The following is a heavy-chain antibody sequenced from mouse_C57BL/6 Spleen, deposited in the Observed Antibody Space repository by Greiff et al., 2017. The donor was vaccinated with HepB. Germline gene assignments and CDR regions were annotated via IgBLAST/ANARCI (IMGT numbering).Heavy chain of an antibody. Sequence: VKLMESGPGLVAPSQSLSITCTVSGFSLTSYAISWVRQPPGKGLEWLGVLWTGGGTNYNSALKSRLSISKDNSKSQVVLKMNSLQTDDTARYYCARSLITTVLDYGGQGTTLTVTS. CDR1: GFSLTSYA. CDR2: LWTGGGT. D-gene: IGHD1-1*01. CDR3: ARSLITTVLDY. J-gene: IGHJ2*01. V-gene: IGHV2-9-1*01.